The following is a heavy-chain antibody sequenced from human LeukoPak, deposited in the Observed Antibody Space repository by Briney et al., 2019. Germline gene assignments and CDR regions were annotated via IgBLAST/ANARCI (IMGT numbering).Heavy chain of an antibody. V-gene: IGHV4-61*01. CDR3: ARGVTMVRGVIIPLFDY. D-gene: IGHD3-10*01. CDR1: GYSISSGTYY. CDR2: IYYSGST. Sequence: PSETLSLTCTVSGYSISSGTYYWSWIRQPPGKGLEWIGYIYYSGSTNYNPSLKSRVTISVDTSKNQLSLKLSSVTAADTAAYYCARGVTMVRGVIIPLFDYWGQGTLVTVSS. J-gene: IGHJ4*02.